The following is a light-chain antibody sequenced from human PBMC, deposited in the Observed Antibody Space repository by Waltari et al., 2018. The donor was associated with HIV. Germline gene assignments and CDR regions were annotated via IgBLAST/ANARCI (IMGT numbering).Light chain of an antibody. V-gene: IGLV1-47*01. CDR3: AAWDDRLNLV. CDR2: KNN. CDR1: NSNLGRND. J-gene: IGLJ2*01. Sequence: QSVLTQPPSASGTPGQRATISCFGSNSNLGRNDVYWSQQHPGMAPKLLIYKNNQRPSGVPDRFSGSKSGTSASLAISGLRSEDEADYYCAAWDDRLNLVFGGGTKLTVL.